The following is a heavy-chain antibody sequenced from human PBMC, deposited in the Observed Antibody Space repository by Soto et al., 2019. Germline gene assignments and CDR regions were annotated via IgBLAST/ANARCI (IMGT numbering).Heavy chain of an antibody. D-gene: IGHD6-13*01. J-gene: IGHJ3*02. CDR2: MNPNSGNT. V-gene: IGHV1-8*01. Sequence: GASVKVSCKASGYTFTSYDINWVRQATGQGLEWMGWMNPNSGNTGYAQKFQGRVTMTRNTSISTAYMELSSLRSEDTAVYYCARVGDCAAARQRRPFDIWGQGTMVTVSS. CDR3: ARVGDCAAARQRRPFDI. CDR1: GYTFTSYD.